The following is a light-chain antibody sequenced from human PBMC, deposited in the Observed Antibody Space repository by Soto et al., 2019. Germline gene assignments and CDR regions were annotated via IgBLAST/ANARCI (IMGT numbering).Light chain of an antibody. CDR2: AAS. CDR1: QSISGS. J-gene: IGKJ1*01. Sequence: IQMTQSPSSLSSSIGYRFTITCRSSQSISGSLSWYQQKPCKAPNLPIYAASSLHSGFPARFSGSRSGTDFTLTISGLQPEDFATYYWQQSYSRVTFGQGTKVDI. V-gene: IGKV1-39*01. CDR3: QQSYSRVT.